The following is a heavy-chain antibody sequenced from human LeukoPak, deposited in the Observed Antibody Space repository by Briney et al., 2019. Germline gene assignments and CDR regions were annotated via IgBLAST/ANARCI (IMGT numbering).Heavy chain of an antibody. CDR3: ARDDLGYFDY. CDR1: GFTFSSYS. J-gene: IGHJ4*02. V-gene: IGHV3-21*01. CDR2: ISSSSSYI. D-gene: IGHD3-16*01. Sequence: GGSLRLSCAASGFTFSSYSMNWVRQAPGKGLEWVSSISSSSSYIYYADSVKGRFTISRDDAKNSLYLQMNSLRAEDTAVYYCARDDLGYFDYWGQGTLVTVSS.